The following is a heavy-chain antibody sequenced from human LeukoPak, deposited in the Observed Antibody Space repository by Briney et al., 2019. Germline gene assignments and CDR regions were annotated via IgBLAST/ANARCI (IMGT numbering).Heavy chain of an antibody. Sequence: GGSLRLSCAASGFTFSSYAMHWVRQAPGKGLEWVAVISYDGSNKYYADSVKGRFTISRDNSKNTLYLQMNSLRAEDTAVYYCARAGTTGDHFAYWGQGTLVTVSS. D-gene: IGHD7-27*01. J-gene: IGHJ4*02. CDR1: GFTFSSYA. V-gene: IGHV3-30*04. CDR3: ARAGTTGDHFAY. CDR2: ISYDGSNK.